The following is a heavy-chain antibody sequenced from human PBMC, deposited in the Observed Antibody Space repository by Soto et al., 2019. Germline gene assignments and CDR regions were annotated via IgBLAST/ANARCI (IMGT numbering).Heavy chain of an antibody. J-gene: IGHJ4*02. CDR1: DFGFVSYA. Sequence: QSWGSLRLSCAASDFGFVSYAMHLGGQSPAKWLECLGVISFDGNIIQYADSVKGRFIISRDNSKNTLYLQMNSLRGDDTAVYYCARTFDTITYYFDYWGQGTLVTVSS. D-gene: IGHD3-9*01. CDR2: ISFDGNII. CDR3: ARTFDTITYYFDY. V-gene: IGHV3-30-3*01.